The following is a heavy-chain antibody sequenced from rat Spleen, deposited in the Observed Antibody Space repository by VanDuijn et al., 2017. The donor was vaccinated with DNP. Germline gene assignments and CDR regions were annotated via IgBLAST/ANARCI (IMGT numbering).Heavy chain of an antibody. Sequence: QVQLQQSGAELAKPDSSVKISCKASGNTFITDYFAWIKQTTGQGLEYVGSINTGSGGTKYNEKFKGKATLTVDKSSSTAFMQLSSLTPDDSAVYYCAREETYFGYDYFDYWGQGAKVTVSS. V-gene: IGHV1-43*01. J-gene: IGHJ2*01. CDR1: GNTFITDY. D-gene: IGHD1-6*01. CDR2: INTGSGGT. CDR3: AREETYFGYDYFDY.